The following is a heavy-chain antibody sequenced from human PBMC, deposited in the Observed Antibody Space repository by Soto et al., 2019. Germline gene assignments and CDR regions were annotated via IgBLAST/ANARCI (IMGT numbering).Heavy chain of an antibody. CDR2: IRGDGGQT. V-gene: IGHV3-23*01. D-gene: IGHD3-9*01. Sequence: VQLFASGGGSARPGGSLRLSCTASGFTFTSYGIGWVRQAPGKRLQWVSTIRGDGGQTHYTHSVKGRFSISRDNSKNTVYLQMASLRAEDTAMYFCARDVGLDSDDFFAYWGQGTQVTVSS. CDR3: ARDVGLDSDDFFAY. CDR1: GFTFTSYG. J-gene: IGHJ4*02.